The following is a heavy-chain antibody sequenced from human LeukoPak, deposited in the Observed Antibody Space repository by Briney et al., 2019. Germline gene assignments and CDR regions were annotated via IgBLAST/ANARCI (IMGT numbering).Heavy chain of an antibody. Sequence: ASVKVSFKASGYTFTSYGISWVRQAPGQGLEWMGWISAYNGNTNYAQKLQGRVTMTTDTSTSTAYMELRSLRSDDTAVYYCALITMVRGNWFDPWGQGTLVTVSS. CDR2: ISAYNGNT. CDR1: GYTFTSYG. CDR3: ALITMVRGNWFDP. D-gene: IGHD3-10*01. J-gene: IGHJ5*02. V-gene: IGHV1-18*01.